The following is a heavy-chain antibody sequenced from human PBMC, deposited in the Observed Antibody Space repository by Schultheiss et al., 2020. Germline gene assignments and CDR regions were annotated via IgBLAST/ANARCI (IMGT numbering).Heavy chain of an antibody. J-gene: IGHJ6*02. CDR3: AKDRSSGSYYNYHNGMDV. CDR2: ISGSGVST. Sequence: GGSLRLSCAASGFTFSSYAVTWVRQAPGKGLEWVSAISGSGVSTYYADSVKGRFTISRDNAKNSLYLQMNSLRAEDTALYYCAKDRSSGSYYNYHNGMDVWGQGTTVTVSS. D-gene: IGHD3-10*01. CDR1: GFTFSSYA. V-gene: IGHV3-23*01.